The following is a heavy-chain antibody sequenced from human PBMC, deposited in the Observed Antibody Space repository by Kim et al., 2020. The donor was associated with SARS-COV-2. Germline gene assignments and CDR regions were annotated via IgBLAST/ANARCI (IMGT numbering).Heavy chain of an antibody. J-gene: IGHJ4*02. V-gene: IGHV4-4*07. CDR3: AKEGRSSTPGY. CDR2: ISSSGST. CDR1: GGSISTYY. Sequence: SETLSLTCTVSGGSISTYYWSWIRQPAGKEMEWIGRISSSGSTNYNPSLKGRVTMTIDASKNQFSLKLSSVTAADTAVYYCAKEGRSSTPGYWGQGALVT. D-gene: IGHD6-13*01.